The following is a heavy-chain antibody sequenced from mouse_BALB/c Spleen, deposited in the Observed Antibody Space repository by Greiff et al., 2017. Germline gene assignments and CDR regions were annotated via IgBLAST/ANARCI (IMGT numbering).Heavy chain of an antibody. CDR3: ASLYGKEYFDV. J-gene: IGHJ1*01. D-gene: IGHD2-10*02. CDR1: GFTFSSYG. V-gene: IGHV5-6*01. Sequence: EVQVVESGGDLVKPGGSLKLSCAASGFTFSSYGMSWVRQTPDKRLEWVATISSGGSYTYYPDSVKGRFTISRDNAKNTLYLQMSSLKSEDTAMYYCASLYGKEYFDVWGAGTTVTVSS. CDR2: ISSGGSYT.